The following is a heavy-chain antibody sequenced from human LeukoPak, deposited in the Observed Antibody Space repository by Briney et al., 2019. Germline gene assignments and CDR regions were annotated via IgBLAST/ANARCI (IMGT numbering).Heavy chain of an antibody. CDR1: GYTFTSYG. CDR3: ARGRIAAAGINFDY. J-gene: IGHJ4*02. Sequence: AASVKVSCKASGYTFTSYGINWVRQATGQGLEWMGWMNPNSGNTGYAQKFQGRVTITRNTSISTAYMELSSLRSEDTAVYYCARGRIAAAGINFDYWGQGTLVTVSS. D-gene: IGHD6-13*01. V-gene: IGHV1-8*03. CDR2: MNPNSGNT.